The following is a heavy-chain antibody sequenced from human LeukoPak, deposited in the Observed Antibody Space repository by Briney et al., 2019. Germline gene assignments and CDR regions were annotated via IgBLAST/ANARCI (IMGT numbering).Heavy chain of an antibody. CDR3: AREATMVRGLSWFDP. Sequence: SETLSLTCTVSGGSISSYYWSWIRQPPGKGLEWIGSIYYSGSTYYNPSLKSRVTISVDTSKIQFSLKLSSVTAADTAVYYCAREATMVRGLSWFDPWGQGTLVTVSS. CDR1: GGSISSYY. V-gene: IGHV4-39*07. D-gene: IGHD3-10*01. CDR2: IYYSGST. J-gene: IGHJ5*02.